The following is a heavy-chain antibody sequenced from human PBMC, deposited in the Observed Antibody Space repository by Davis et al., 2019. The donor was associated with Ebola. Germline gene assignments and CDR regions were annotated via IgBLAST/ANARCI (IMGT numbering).Heavy chain of an antibody. Sequence: SETLSLTCTVSGGSISSYYWSWIRQPPGKGLEWIGYIYYSGSTNYNPSLKSRVTISVDKSKNQFSLKLSSVTAADTAVYYCARDRIEVATILNYYYGMDVWGQGTTVTVSS. CDR1: GGSISSYY. D-gene: IGHD5-12*01. CDR2: IYYSGST. V-gene: IGHV4-59*12. CDR3: ARDRIEVATILNYYYGMDV. J-gene: IGHJ6*02.